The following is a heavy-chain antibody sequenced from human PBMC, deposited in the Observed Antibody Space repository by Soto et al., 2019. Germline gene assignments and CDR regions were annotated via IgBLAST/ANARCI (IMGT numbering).Heavy chain of an antibody. CDR3: ARVRHNSGLDREIFDH. CDR2: ISSSSTYI. V-gene: IGHV3-21*01. Sequence: EVQLVESGGGLVKPGGSLRLSCAASGFTFSDYSMNWVRQAPGKGLEWVSSISSSSTYIYYADSVKGRFTISRDNAKNSLDLQMSSLGGEDTAVYYWARVRHNSGLDREIFDHWGQGTLVTVSS. J-gene: IGHJ4*02. CDR1: GFTFSDYS. D-gene: IGHD6-19*01.